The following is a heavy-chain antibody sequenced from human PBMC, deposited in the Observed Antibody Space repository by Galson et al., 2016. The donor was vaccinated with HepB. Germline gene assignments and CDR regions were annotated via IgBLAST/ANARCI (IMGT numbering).Heavy chain of an antibody. D-gene: IGHD3-10*01. Sequence: SLRLSCAASGFSFSSYWMRWVRQAPGKGLVWVSCINSDGSTTRYADSVRGRFTISRDNAKNMLYLQMNSLRAEDTALYYCARAGNYYGSGSYYKNGAFDIWGQGTMVTVSS. CDR2: INSDGSTT. CDR3: ARAGNYYGSGSYYKNGAFDI. J-gene: IGHJ3*02. CDR1: GFSFSSYW. V-gene: IGHV3-74*01.